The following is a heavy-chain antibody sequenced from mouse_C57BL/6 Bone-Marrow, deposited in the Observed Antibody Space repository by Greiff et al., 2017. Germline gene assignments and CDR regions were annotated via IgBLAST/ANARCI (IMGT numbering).Heavy chain of an antibody. J-gene: IGHJ3*01. CDR2: IYPRDGST. D-gene: IGHD1-1*01. CDR1: GYTFTSYD. V-gene: IGHV1-85*01. CDR3: ARADTTVGSVPAWFAY. Sequence: VQLQQSGPELVKPGASVKLSCKASGYTFTSYDINWVKQRHGQGLEWIGWIYPRDGSTKYNEKCKGKATLTVDTSSSTAYLELHSLTSEDSAVYFCARADTTVGSVPAWFAYWGQGTLVTVSA.